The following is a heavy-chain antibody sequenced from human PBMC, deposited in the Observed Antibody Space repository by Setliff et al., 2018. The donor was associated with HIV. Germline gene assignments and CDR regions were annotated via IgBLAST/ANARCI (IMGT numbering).Heavy chain of an antibody. CDR1: GFTFGDYS. CDR2: IRSKAYGGTT. Sequence: GGSLRLSCTASGFTFGDYSMNWVRQAPGKGLEWVGFIRSKAYGGTTHYAASVKGRFTISRDDSNSIAYLQMNSLKTEDTAVYSCTRVDYDFWSGPMTRYYFDYWGQGTLVTVSS. CDR3: TRVDYDFWSGPMTRYYFDY. J-gene: IGHJ4*02. D-gene: IGHD3-3*01. V-gene: IGHV3-49*04.